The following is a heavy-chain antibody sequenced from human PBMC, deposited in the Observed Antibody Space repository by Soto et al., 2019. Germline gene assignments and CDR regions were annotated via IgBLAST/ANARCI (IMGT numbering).Heavy chain of an antibody. Sequence: SETLSLTCAVYGASFSGYYWSWIRQPPGKGLEWIGEINHSGSTNYNPSLKSRVTISVDTSKNQFSLKLSSVTAADTAVYYCAGASTWHPGAFDIWGQGTTVTVSS. V-gene: IGHV4-34*01. CDR2: INHSGST. CDR3: AGASTWHPGAFDI. CDR1: GASFSGYY. D-gene: IGHD5-12*01. J-gene: IGHJ3*02.